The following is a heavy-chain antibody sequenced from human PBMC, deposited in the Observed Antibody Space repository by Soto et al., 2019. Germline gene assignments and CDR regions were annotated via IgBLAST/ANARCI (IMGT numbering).Heavy chain of an antibody. V-gene: IGHV3-23*01. J-gene: IGHJ4*01. CDR3: AKDPTVHPTVNY. Sequence: EVQLLESGGGLVQPGGSLRLSCAASGFSFSTYAMSWVRQAPGKGLEWVSAISGSGGSTYYADSVKGRFTISRDNSKNTLYLQMNSLRAEDTAVYYCAKDPTVHPTVNYWGHGTRVPVSS. D-gene: IGHD6-6*01. CDR1: GFSFSTYA. CDR2: ISGSGGST.